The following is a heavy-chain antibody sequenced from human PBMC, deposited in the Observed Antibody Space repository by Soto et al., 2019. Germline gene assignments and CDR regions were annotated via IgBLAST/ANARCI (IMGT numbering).Heavy chain of an antibody. CDR1: GVSFSGYY. CDR2: IYYSGST. CDR3: ARGVATIGP. J-gene: IGHJ5*02. Sequence: SETLSLTCAVSGVSFSGYYWTWIRQPPGKGLEWIGYIYYSGSTNYNPSLKSRVTISVDTSKNQFSLKLTSVTAADTAVYYCARGVATIGPWGQGTLVTVSS. D-gene: IGHD5-12*01. V-gene: IGHV4-59*01.